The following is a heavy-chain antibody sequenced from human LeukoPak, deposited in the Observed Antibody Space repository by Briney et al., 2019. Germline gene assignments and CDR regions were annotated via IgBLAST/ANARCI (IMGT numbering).Heavy chain of an antibody. V-gene: IGHV3-21*01. CDR2: ITSTSASI. CDR3: ARWLELMRNFDW. D-gene: IGHD5-24*01. CDR1: GFTFSIYS. J-gene: IGHJ4*02. Sequence: GGSLRLSCAASGFTFSIYSMDWVRQAPGKGLEWVSSITSTSASIYYADSLKGRFSISRDNAKNSLYLQMNSLRAEDTAVYYCARWLELMRNFDWWGQGTLVTVSS.